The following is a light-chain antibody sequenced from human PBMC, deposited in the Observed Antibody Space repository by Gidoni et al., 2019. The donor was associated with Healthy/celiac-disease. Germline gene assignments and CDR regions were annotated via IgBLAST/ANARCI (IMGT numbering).Light chain of an antibody. CDR3: QQSHSTPWA. CDR2: AAS. J-gene: IGKJ1*01. CDR1: QSISSY. V-gene: IGKV1-39*01. Sequence: DIQMTQSPSSLSASVGDRVTITCRASQSISSYLNWYQQKPGKAPKLLIYAASSLQSGVPSRFSGSGSGTDFTLTISSLQLEDFATYYCQQSHSTPWAFGQXTKVEIK.